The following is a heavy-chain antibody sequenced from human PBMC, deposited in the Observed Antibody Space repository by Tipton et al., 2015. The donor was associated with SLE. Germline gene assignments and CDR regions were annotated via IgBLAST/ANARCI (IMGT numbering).Heavy chain of an antibody. CDR2: IYYSGST. CDR1: GGSISSSSYY. Sequence: TLSLTCTVSGGSISSSSYYWGWIRQPPGKGLEWIGSIYYSGSTYYNPSLKSRVTISVDTSKNQFSLKLSSVTAADTAVYYCARVYSGWRHWYFDLWGRGTLVTVSS. J-gene: IGHJ2*01. D-gene: IGHD6-19*01. CDR3: ARVYSGWRHWYFDL. V-gene: IGHV4-39*01.